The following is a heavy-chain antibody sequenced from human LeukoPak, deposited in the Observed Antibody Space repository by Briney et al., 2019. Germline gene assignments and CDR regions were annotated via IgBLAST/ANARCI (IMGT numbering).Heavy chain of an antibody. J-gene: IGHJ4*02. Sequence: GRSLRLSCAASGFTFSSYAMHWVRQAPGKGLEWVAVMSYDGSNKYYADSVKGRFTISRDNSKNTLYLQMNSLRAEDTAVYYCARDRFQQLVPFDYWGQGTLVTVSS. CDR2: MSYDGSNK. CDR1: GFTFSSYA. D-gene: IGHD6-13*01. V-gene: IGHV3-30*01. CDR3: ARDRFQQLVPFDY.